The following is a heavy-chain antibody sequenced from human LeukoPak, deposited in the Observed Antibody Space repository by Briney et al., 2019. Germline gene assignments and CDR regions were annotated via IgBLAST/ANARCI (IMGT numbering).Heavy chain of an antibody. CDR1: GGSFSGYY. D-gene: IGHD5-24*01. Sequence: SETLSLTCAVYGGSFSGYYWSWIRQPPGKGLEWIGEINHSGSTNYSPSLKSRVTISIDKSKNHFSLSLKSVTAADTAVYYCARWQDGYDYRGLDFWGQGALVTVSS. J-gene: IGHJ4*02. CDR3: ARWQDGYDYRGLDF. V-gene: IGHV4-34*01. CDR2: INHSGST.